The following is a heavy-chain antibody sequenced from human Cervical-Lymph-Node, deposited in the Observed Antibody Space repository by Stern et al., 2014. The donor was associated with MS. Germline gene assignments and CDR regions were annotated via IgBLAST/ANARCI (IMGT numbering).Heavy chain of an antibody. V-gene: IGHV1-69*06. CDR3: ARDGDFGSNYGMDV. CDR2: IIPLFGTT. J-gene: IGHJ6*02. CDR1: GGTFSSYG. Sequence: VQLVESGAELKKPGSSVKVSCKASGGTFSSYGISWVRQAPGQGLEWMGGIIPLFGTTIYARRFQGRVTITADISTSTAYMELSSLRSEDTAVYYCARDGDFGSNYGMDVWGQGTTVTVSS. D-gene: IGHD2-21*02.